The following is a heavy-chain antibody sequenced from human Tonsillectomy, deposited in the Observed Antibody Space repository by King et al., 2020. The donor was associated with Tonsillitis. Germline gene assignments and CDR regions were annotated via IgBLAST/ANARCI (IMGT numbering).Heavy chain of an antibody. V-gene: IGHV4-34*01. CDR3: ARVRRSGRSLLYRSGESYFDY. CDR2: INHSGST. Sequence: VQLQQWGAGLLKPSETLSLTCAVYGGSFSGYYWSWIRQPPGKGLEWIGEINHSGSTNYNPSLKSRVTISVDTSKNQFSLKLSSVTAADTAVYYCARVRRSGRSLLYRSGESYFDYWGRGTLVTVSS. CDR1: GGSFSGYY. D-gene: IGHD2-2*02. J-gene: IGHJ4*02.